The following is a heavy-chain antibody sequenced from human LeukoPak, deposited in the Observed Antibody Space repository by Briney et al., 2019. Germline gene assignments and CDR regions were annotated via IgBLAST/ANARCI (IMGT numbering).Heavy chain of an antibody. CDR2: VSGSGDST. J-gene: IGHJ4*02. CDR3: AKSASGYYLFDY. D-gene: IGHD2/OR15-2a*01. V-gene: IGHV3-23*01. Sequence: GGSLRLSCAASGFIFSSYGMSWVRQAPGKGLEWASAVSGSGDSTNYADSVKGRFTISRDNSKNTLFLQMNSLRAEDTAVYYCAKSASGYYLFDYWGQGTLVTVSS. CDR1: GFIFSSYG.